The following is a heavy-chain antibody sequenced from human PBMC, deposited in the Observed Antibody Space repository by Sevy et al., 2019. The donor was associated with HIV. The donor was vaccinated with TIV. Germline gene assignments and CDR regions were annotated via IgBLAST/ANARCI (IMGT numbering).Heavy chain of an antibody. CDR2: ISSSSSYI. J-gene: IGHJ4*02. V-gene: IGHV3-21*01. CDR3: ARDSYDSLDY. CDR1: GFTFSSYS. Sequence: GGSLRLSCAASGFTFSSYSMNWVRQAPGKGLEWVSSISSSSSYIHYADSVKGRFTISRDNAKNSLYLQMNSLRAEDTAVYYCARDSYDSLDYWGQGTLVTVSS. D-gene: IGHD3-22*01.